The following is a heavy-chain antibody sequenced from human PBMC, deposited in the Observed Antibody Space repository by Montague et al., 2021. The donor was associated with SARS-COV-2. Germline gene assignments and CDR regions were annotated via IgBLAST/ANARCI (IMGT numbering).Heavy chain of an antibody. V-gene: IGHV4-34*01. CDR3: ARLRDGVVPSPILGVGPYYSYYCMDV. J-gene: IGHJ6*03. Sequence: SETLSLTCAVHGTSFSGYYWNWIRQPPGKGLEWIGEITHGGSTKYSPSLKSRLTISADTSKNQFSLKLTSVAAADTAVYYCARLRDGVVPSPILGVGPYYSYYCMDVWGRGNTVTVSS. D-gene: IGHD3-10*01. CDR2: ITHGGST. CDR1: GTSFSGYY.